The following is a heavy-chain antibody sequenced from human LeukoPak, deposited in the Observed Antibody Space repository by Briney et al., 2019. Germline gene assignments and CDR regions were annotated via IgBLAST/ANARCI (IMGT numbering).Heavy chain of an antibody. J-gene: IGHJ4*02. CDR1: GFSLSTSGVG. Sequence: SGPTLVKPTQTLTLTCTFSGFSLSTSGVGVGWIRQPPGKALECLALIYWDDDKRYRPSLKSRLSIIKDTSKNQVVLTMTNMGPVDTATYYCAHTVTGRGNPDFDYWGQGTLVTVSS. CDR2: IYWDDDK. CDR3: AHTVTGRGNPDFDY. V-gene: IGHV2-5*02. D-gene: IGHD3-10*01.